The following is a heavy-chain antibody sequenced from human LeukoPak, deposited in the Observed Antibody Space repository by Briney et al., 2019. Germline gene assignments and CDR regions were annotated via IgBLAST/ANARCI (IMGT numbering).Heavy chain of an antibody. CDR3: ARHRGAADCSGGSCYVTGDAFDI. J-gene: IGHJ3*02. CDR1: GGSISSYY. CDR2: IYYSGST. D-gene: IGHD2-15*01. V-gene: IGHV4-59*08. Sequence: PSETLSLTCTVSGGSISSYYWSWIRQPPGKGLEWIGYIYYSGSTNYNPSLKSRVTISVDTSKNQFSLKLSSVTAADTAVYYCARHRGAADCSGGSCYVTGDAFDIWGQGTMVTVSS.